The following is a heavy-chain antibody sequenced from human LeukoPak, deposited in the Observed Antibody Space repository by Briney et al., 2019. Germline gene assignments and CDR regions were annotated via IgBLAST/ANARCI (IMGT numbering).Heavy chain of an antibody. V-gene: IGHV3-9*01. Sequence: GGSLRLSCAASGFTFDDYAMHWVRQAPGKGLEWVSGISWNSGSIGYADSVKGRFTISRDNAKNSLYLQMNSLRAEDTALYYCAKGSWDSSGYYYGWFDPWGQGTLVTVSS. J-gene: IGHJ5*02. CDR3: AKGSWDSSGYYYGWFDP. CDR2: ISWNSGSI. D-gene: IGHD3-22*01. CDR1: GFTFDDYA.